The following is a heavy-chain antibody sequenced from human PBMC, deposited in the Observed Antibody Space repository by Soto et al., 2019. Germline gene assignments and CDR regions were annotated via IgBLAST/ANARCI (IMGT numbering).Heavy chain of an antibody. D-gene: IGHD1-26*01. Sequence: QVQLVESGGGVVQPGRSLRLSCAASGFTFSSYAMHWVRQAPGKGLEWVAVISYDGSNKYYADSVKGRFTISRDNSKNTLYLQMNSLRAEDTAVYYCARDLMYGSGSYSNSGMDVCGQGTTVTVSS. V-gene: IGHV3-30-3*01. CDR1: GFTFSSYA. CDR3: ARDLMYGSGSYSNSGMDV. J-gene: IGHJ6*02. CDR2: ISYDGSNK.